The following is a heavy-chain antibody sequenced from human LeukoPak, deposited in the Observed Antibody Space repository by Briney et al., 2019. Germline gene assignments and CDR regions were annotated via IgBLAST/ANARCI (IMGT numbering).Heavy chain of an antibody. CDR1: GGSISSSSYY. CDR2: IYYSGST. V-gene: IGHV4-39*07. CDR3: ANLVGHDSSGYYVHFGY. Sequence: SETLSLTCTVSGGSISSSSYYWGWIRQPPGKGLEWIGSIYYSGSTYYNPSLKSRVTISVDTSKNQFSLKLSAVTAADTAVYYCANLVGHDSSGYYVHFGYWGQGTLVTVSS. D-gene: IGHD3-22*01. J-gene: IGHJ4*02.